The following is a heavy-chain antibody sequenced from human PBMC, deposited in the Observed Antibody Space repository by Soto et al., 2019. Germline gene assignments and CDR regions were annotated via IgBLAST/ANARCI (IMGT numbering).Heavy chain of an antibody. CDR1: GFDCSNAW. CDR3: ARDKSYALAV. CDR2: INSDGSST. D-gene: IGHD4-17*01. Sequence: GSLRLSCAASGFDCSNAWMHWVRQVPGKGLVWVSHINSDGSSTTYADSVKGRFTISRDNARTTVYLQLDSLRVEDTAVYYCARDKSYALAVWGQGTTVTVSS. J-gene: IGHJ6*02. V-gene: IGHV3-74*03.